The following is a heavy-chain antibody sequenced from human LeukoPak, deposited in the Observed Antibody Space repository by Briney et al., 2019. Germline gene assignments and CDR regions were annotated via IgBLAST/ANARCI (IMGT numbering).Heavy chain of an antibody. J-gene: IGHJ4*02. D-gene: IGHD5-18*01. Sequence: GGSLRLSCAASGFIFSSYGMHWVRQAPGKGLEWVAVIWYDGSNKYYADSVKGRFTISRDNSKNTLYLQMNSLRAEDTAVYYCARVVSGGYSSIDYWGQGTLVTVSS. V-gene: IGHV3-33*01. CDR2: IWYDGSNK. CDR1: GFIFSSYG. CDR3: ARVVSGGYSSIDY.